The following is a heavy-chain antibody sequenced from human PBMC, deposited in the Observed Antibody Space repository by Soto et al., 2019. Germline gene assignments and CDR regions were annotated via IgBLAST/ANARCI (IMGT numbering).Heavy chain of an antibody. Sequence: QVQLVQSGAEVKKPGASVKVSCKASGYTFTGYYMHWVRQAPGQGLEWMGWINPNSGGTNYAQKFEGWVTMTRDTSISTAYMELSRLRSDDTAVYYCARDSDFYGSVSYSASFDYWGQGTLVTVSS. V-gene: IGHV1-2*04. CDR1: GYTFTGYY. D-gene: IGHD3-10*01. CDR3: ARDSDFYGSVSYSASFDY. CDR2: INPNSGGT. J-gene: IGHJ4*02.